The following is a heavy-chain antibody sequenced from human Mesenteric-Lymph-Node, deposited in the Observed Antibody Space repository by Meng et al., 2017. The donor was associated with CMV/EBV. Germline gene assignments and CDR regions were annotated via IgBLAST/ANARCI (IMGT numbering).Heavy chain of an antibody. Sequence: GGSLRLSCAASGFTFSSYWMHWVRQAPGKGLVWVSRINSDGSTTNYADSVKGRFTISRDNAKNSLYLQMNSLRAEDTALYYCATDDYGGNPAYWGQGTLVTVSS. J-gene: IGHJ4*02. CDR2: INSDGSTT. CDR1: GFTFSSYW. D-gene: IGHD4-23*01. V-gene: IGHV3-74*01. CDR3: ATDDYGGNPAY.